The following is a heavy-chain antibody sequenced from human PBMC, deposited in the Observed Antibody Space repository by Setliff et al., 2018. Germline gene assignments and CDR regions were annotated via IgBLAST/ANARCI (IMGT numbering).Heavy chain of an antibody. Sequence: SETLSLTCAVYGVSFSGYYWSWTRQPPGKGLEWIGEINHSGSTNYNPSLKSRVTISVDTSKNQFSLKLSSVTAADTAVYYCARKKTVYWYYGMDVWGQGTTVTVSS. CDR2: INHSGST. CDR1: GVSFSGYY. V-gene: IGHV4-34*01. J-gene: IGHJ6*02. CDR3: ARKKTVYWYYGMDV. D-gene: IGHD2-15*01.